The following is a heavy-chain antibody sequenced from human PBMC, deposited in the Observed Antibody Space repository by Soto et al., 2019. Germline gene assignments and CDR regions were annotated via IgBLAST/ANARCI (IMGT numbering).Heavy chain of an antibody. CDR2: IDHSGGT. CDR3: ARHRQYSHVWSGYKYEGTYAMEV. D-gene: IGHD3-3*02. J-gene: IGHJ6*02. V-gene: IGHV4-34*01. CDR1: GGSFSCYY. Sequence: LDTLSVTCTVPGGSFSCYYWTCIPQAPGEWLASIGEIDHSGGTNYTSSLQSGLSISVDTSKNQSSLILLSVTGADTGVSFCARHRQYSHVWSGYKYEGTYAMEVWGQGTTVTVS.